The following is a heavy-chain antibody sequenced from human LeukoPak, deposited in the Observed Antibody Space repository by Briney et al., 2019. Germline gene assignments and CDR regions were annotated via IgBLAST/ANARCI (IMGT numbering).Heavy chain of an antibody. Sequence: SETLSLTCTVSGYSISSSYYWGWIRQPPGKGLEWIGSIYYSGSTYYNPSLKSRVTISADTSKNQFSLKLYSVTAADTAVYYCATRKLGNDYWGQGTLVTVSS. CDR2: IYYSGST. CDR3: ATRKLGNDY. D-gene: IGHD7-27*01. J-gene: IGHJ4*02. CDR1: GYSISSSYY. V-gene: IGHV4-38-2*02.